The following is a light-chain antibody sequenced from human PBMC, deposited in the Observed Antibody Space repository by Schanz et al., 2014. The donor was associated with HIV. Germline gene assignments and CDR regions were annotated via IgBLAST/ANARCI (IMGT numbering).Light chain of an antibody. CDR2: SNN. Sequence: QSVLTQPPSVSGAPGQRVTISCAGSSSNIGAGYDVHWYQQLPGTAPKLLIYSNNNRPSGVPNRFSGSKSGNTASLTVSGLQADDEAHYYCSSFAGNNKLLFGGGTKLTVL. CDR3: SSFAGNNKLL. CDR1: SSNIGAGYD. V-gene: IGLV1-40*01. J-gene: IGLJ2*01.